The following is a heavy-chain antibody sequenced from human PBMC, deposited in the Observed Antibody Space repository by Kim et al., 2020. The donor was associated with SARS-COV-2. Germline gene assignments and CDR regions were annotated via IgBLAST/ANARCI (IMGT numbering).Heavy chain of an antibody. V-gene: IGHV1-3*01. J-gene: IGHJ5*02. Sequence: QGRVTITRDTSASTAYMELSSLRSEDTAVYYCARSRPATIAAAGIGRFDPWGQGTLVTVSS. D-gene: IGHD6-13*01. CDR3: ARSRPATIAAAGIGRFDP.